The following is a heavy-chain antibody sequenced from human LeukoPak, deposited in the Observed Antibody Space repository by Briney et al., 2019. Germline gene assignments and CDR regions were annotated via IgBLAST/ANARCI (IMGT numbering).Heavy chain of an antibody. Sequence: GAPRLSCAASRFTFSSYGMHWVRQAPGKGLEWVSGISGRDGSTYYADSVKGRFTISRDNSKNTLYLQMNSLRAEDTAVYYCARAGNTRFDYWGQGTLVTVSS. CDR2: ISGRDGST. V-gene: IGHV3-23*01. CDR1: RFTFSSYG. CDR3: ARAGNTRFDY. J-gene: IGHJ4*02. D-gene: IGHD2/OR15-2a*01.